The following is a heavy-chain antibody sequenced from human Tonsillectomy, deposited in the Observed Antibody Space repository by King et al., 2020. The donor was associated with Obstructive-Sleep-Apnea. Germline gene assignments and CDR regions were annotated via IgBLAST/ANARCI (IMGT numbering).Heavy chain of an antibody. D-gene: IGHD1-26*01. J-gene: IGHJ6*02. CDR3: ARDSQVGATAYYAMDV. CDR2: ISGYNGNT. V-gene: IGHV1-18*04. Sequence: LQLVQSGAGVKKPGASVNVSCKASGYTFATYGINWVRQAPGQGLEWVGWISGYNGNTNYAQNFQGRLTMTTDTSTSTAYMEVRSLGSDDTAVYYCARDSQVGATAYYAMDVWGQGTTVTVS. CDR1: GYTFATYG.